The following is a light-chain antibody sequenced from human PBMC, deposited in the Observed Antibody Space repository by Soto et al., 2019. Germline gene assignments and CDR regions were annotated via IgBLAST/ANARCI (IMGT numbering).Light chain of an antibody. V-gene: IGKV3-11*01. Sequence: EIVLTQSPGTLSLSPGERATLSCRASQSVSSSYLAWYQQKPGQAPRLLIYDASNRATGIPARFSGSGSGTDFTLTISSLEPEDFAVYYCQQRSNFFGPGTRWIS. CDR3: QQRSNF. J-gene: IGKJ3*01. CDR2: DAS. CDR1: QSVSSSY.